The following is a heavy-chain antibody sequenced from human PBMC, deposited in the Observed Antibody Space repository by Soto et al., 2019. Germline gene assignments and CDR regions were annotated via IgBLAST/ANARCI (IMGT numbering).Heavy chain of an antibody. CDR1: GFTFSNAW. V-gene: IGHV3-15*07. Sequence: PGGSLRHSCAASGFTFSNAWMNWVRQAPGKGLEWVGRIKSKTDGGTTDYAAPVKGRFTISRDDSKNTLYLQMNSLKTEDTAVYYCTTDRGAIDYYDSSRSHFDYWRQGCLFTVSS. CDR3: TTDRGAIDYYDSSRSHFDY. J-gene: IGHJ4*02. D-gene: IGHD3-22*01. CDR2: IKSKTDGGTT.